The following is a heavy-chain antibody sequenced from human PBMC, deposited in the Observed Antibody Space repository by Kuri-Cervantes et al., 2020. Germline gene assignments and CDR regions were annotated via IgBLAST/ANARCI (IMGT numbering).Heavy chain of an antibody. CDR3: ASLAVADPFDY. J-gene: IGHJ4*02. V-gene: IGHV4-39*07. CDR1: GGSISSSSYY. CDR2: IKNSGST. D-gene: IGHD6-19*01. Sequence: SETLSLTCTVSGGSISSSSYYWGWIRQPPGKGLEWIGSIKNSGSTYYNPSLKSRVTISVDTSKNQFSLKLSSVTAADTAVYYCASLAVADPFDYWGQGTLVTVSS.